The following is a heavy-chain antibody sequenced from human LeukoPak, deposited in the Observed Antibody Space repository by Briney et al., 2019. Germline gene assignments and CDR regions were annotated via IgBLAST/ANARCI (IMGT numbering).Heavy chain of an antibody. CDR3: ARDTDDAYGGATADY. J-gene: IGHJ4*02. CDR2: ISTYNGNT. V-gene: IGHV1-18*01. Sequence: ASVKVSCKASGYSLSRYGISWVRQAPGQGLEWMGWISTYNGNTSCAQKFQGRLTMTTDTATKTAYMELRSLRSDDTAVYYCARDTDDAYGGATADYWGQGTLVSVSS. D-gene: IGHD1-26*01. CDR1: GYSLSRYG.